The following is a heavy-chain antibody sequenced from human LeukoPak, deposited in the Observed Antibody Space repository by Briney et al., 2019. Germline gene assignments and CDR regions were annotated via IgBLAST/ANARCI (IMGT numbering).Heavy chain of an antibody. CDR1: GYTFTNYY. V-gene: IGHV1-46*01. Sequence: GASVKVSCKASGYTFTNYYMHWVRQAPGQGLEWMGIINPTGGSTTYAQKFQGRVTMARDTSTSTVYMELGSLRSEDMAVYYCARASSGGIYQAFDIWGQGTMVTVSS. CDR3: ARASSGGIYQAFDI. J-gene: IGHJ3*02. CDR2: INPTGGST. D-gene: IGHD1-26*01.